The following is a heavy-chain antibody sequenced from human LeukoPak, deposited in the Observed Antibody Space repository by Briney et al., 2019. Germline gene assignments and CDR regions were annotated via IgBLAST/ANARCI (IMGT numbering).Heavy chain of an antibody. CDR3: ARDSRYPTVAFDI. CDR2: MIPIFGTA. V-gene: IGHV1-69*13. CDR1: GGTFSSYA. Sequence: SVKVSCKASGGTFSSYAISWVPQAPGQGLEWMGGMIPIFGTANYAQKFQGRVTITADESTSTAYMELSSLRSEDTAVYYCARDSRYPTVAFDIWGQGTMVTVSS. J-gene: IGHJ3*02. D-gene: IGHD3-9*01.